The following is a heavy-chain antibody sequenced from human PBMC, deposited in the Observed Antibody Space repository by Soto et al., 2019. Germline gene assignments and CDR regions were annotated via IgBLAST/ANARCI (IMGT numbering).Heavy chain of an antibody. V-gene: IGHV4-59*08. CDR1: GGSINNYY. Sequence: QVQLQESGPGLVKPSEPLSLTCTVSGGSINNYYWTWIRQPPGKGLEWIGYIEYSGSTSYNPSLRIRVTISLDTSTNQFSLRLSSVTAADTAVYYCARQRWFDYWGQGTLVTVSS. CDR2: IEYSGST. J-gene: IGHJ4*02. CDR3: ARQRWFDY.